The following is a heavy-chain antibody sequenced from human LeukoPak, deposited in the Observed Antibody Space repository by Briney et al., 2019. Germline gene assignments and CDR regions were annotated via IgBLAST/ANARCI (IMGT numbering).Heavy chain of an antibody. Sequence: ASVTVSCKASGYTFTVYYMHWVRQAPGQGLEGMGLINPNSVGTNYAQKFQGRVTMTRDTSIRTAYMELSRLRSDDPAVYCCARDRLFWSDPYRGYSYSMDVWGKGTTVTVSS. CDR3: ARDRLFWSDPYRGYSYSMDV. J-gene: IGHJ6*03. V-gene: IGHV1-2*02. CDR1: GYTFTVYY. CDR2: INPNSVGT. D-gene: IGHD3-3*01.